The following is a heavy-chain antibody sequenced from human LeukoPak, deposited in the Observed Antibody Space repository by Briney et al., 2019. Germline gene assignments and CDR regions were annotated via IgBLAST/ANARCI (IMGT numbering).Heavy chain of an antibody. D-gene: IGHD2/OR15-2a*01. Sequence: GGSLRLSCVASGNYWMHWVRQAPGKGLVWVSHINSDGSWTSYADSVKGRFTISKDNAKNTVYLQMNSLRAEDTAVYYCVSFYETYWGRGTLVTISS. V-gene: IGHV3-74*01. CDR1: GNYW. J-gene: IGHJ4*02. CDR3: VSFYETY. CDR2: INSDGSWT.